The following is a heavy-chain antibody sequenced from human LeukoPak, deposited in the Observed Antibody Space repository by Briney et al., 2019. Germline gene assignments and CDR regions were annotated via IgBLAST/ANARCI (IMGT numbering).Heavy chain of an antibody. CDR1: GFTFDDYG. V-gene: IGHV3-20*04. CDR3: ARDPSNVLRYSGSYPLFDP. J-gene: IGHJ5*02. CDR2: INWNGGST. Sequence: GGSLRLSCAASGFTFDDYGMSWVRQAPGKGLEWVSGINWNGGSTGYADTVKGRFTISRDNAKNSLYLQMNSLRAEDTALYYCARDPSNVLRYSGSYPLFDPWGQGTLVTVSS. D-gene: IGHD1-26*01.